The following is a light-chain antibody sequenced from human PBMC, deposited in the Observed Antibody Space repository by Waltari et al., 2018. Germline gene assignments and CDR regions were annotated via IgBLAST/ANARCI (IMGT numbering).Light chain of an antibody. CDR1: NTGTKS. Sequence: SYVLTQTPSVSVAPRQTARIPCGGDNTGTKSVHWYQQKPGQAPVLVIYDDRDRASGIPERISGSNSGNTATLTISRVEAGDEADYYCQVWDSSSDPVIFGGGTKLTVL. CDR2: DDR. CDR3: QVWDSSSDPVI. V-gene: IGLV3-21*02. J-gene: IGLJ2*01.